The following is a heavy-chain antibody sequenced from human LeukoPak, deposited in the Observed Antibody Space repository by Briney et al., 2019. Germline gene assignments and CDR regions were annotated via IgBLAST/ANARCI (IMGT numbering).Heavy chain of an antibody. Sequence: SETLSLTCTLSGGSISSSSYYWGWIRQPPGKGLEWIGTIYYSGSTYYNPSLKSRVTISVDTSKNQFSLKLSSVTAADTAVYYCARVTGYMTEDYFDYWGQGTLITVSS. CDR3: ARVTGYMTEDYFDY. CDR1: GGSISSSSYY. V-gene: IGHV4-39*01. CDR2: IYYSGST. D-gene: IGHD6-13*01. J-gene: IGHJ4*02.